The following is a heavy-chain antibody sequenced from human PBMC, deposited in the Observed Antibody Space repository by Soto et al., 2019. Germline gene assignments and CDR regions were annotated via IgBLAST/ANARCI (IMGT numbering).Heavy chain of an antibody. CDR2: ISYSGST. Sequence: QVQLQESGPGLVKPSQTLSLTSTVSGGSISSGGYYWSWIRQHPGKGLEWIGYISYSGSTYYNPSLKSRVTISVDTSKNQFSLKLSSVTAADMAVYYCASRGYSYGFSLGMDVWGQGTTVTVSS. CDR1: GGSISSGGYY. CDR3: ASRGYSYGFSLGMDV. V-gene: IGHV4-31*03. J-gene: IGHJ6*02. D-gene: IGHD5-18*01.